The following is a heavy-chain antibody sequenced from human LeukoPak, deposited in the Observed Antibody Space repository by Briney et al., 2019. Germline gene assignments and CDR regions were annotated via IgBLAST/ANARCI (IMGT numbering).Heavy chain of an antibody. CDR1: GGTFSSYA. D-gene: IGHD2-15*01. CDR3: ARGGYCSGGSCYVAPWFDP. J-gene: IGHJ5*02. CDR2: MIPIFGTA. V-gene: IGHV1-69*13. Sequence: TVKVSCKASGGTFSSYAISWVRQAPGQGHEWMGVMIPIFGTANYAQKFQGRVTITADESTSTAYMELSSLRSEDTAVYYCARGGYCSGGSCYVAPWFDPWGQGTLVTVSS.